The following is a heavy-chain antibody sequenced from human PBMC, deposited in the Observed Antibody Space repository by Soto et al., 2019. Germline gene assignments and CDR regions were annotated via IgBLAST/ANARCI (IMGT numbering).Heavy chain of an antibody. CDR2: IYHSGST. CDR3: ARASMVRGARYYFDY. V-gene: IGHV4-4*02. Sequence: PSETLSLTCAVSGGSISSSNWWSWVRQPPGKGLKWIGEIYHSGSTNYNPSLKSRVTISVDKSKNQFSLKLSSVTAADTAVYYCARASMVRGARYYFDYWGQGTLVTVSS. J-gene: IGHJ4*02. D-gene: IGHD3-10*01. CDR1: GGSISSSNW.